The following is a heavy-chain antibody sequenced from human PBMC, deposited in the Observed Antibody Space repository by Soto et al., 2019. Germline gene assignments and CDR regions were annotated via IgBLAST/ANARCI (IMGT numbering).Heavy chain of an antibody. D-gene: IGHD5-12*01. CDR3: AHRPRGYAYYFDY. CDR2: IFWDDDK. Sequence: QITLKESGPTLVKPTQTLTLTCTFSGFSLSTRGVGVAWIRQPPGKALEWLALIFWDDDKWYSPSLRSRLTITEATSKNQVVLTMTHMDPVDTATYYCAHRPRGYAYYFDYCGQGTLVTVSS. J-gene: IGHJ4*02. CDR1: GFSLSTRGVG. V-gene: IGHV2-5*02.